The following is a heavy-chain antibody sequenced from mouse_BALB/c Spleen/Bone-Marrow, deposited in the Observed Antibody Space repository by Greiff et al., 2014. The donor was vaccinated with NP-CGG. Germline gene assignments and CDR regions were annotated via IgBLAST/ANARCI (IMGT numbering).Heavy chain of an antibody. V-gene: IGHV3-2*02. CDR3: ARFTYGYDAGGFDY. J-gene: IGHJ2*01. CDR1: GYSITSDYA. Sequence: VQLKESGPGLVKPSQSLSLTCTVTGYSITSDYAWNWIRQFPGNKLEWMGYISYSGSSNYNPSLKSRISITRGTSKNQFFLQLNSVTTEDTATYYCARFTYGYDAGGFDYWGQGTTLTVSS. D-gene: IGHD2-2*01. CDR2: ISYSGSS.